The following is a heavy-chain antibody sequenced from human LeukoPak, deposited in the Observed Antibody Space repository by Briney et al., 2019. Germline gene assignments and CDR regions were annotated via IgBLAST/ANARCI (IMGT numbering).Heavy chain of an antibody. Sequence: GGSLRLSCAASGFTFSSYSMNWVRQAPGKGLEWVGRIRRNSDGGTIDYAAPVKGRFALSRDDSKNTLYLHMSSLQTEDTAVYYCATDFYDTTWGQGTLVTVSS. J-gene: IGHJ5*02. V-gene: IGHV3-15*07. D-gene: IGHD3-22*01. CDR2: IRRNSDGGTI. CDR3: ATDFYDTT. CDR1: GFTFSSYS.